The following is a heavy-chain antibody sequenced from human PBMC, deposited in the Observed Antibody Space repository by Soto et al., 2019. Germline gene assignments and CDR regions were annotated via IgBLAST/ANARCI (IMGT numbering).Heavy chain of an antibody. D-gene: IGHD2-8*01. CDR1: GGSFSGHY. V-gene: IGHV4-34*01. J-gene: IGHJ4*02. Sequence: SETLSLTCAVYGGSFSGHYWSWIRQPPGKGMEWIGEINDSGTTNYNPSLKSRVNISVDTSKNQFSLKLSSVTAADTAVYYCARDSLSIDYWGQGALVTVSS. CDR2: INDSGTT. CDR3: ARDSLSIDY.